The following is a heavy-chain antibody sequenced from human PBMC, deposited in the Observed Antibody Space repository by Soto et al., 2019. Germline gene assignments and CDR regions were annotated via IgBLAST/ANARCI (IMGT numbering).Heavy chain of an antibody. CDR2: VNLIRGT. D-gene: IGHD3-16*01. CDR1: NGSFSDYY. CDR3: ARGKFGFTYYYYYHLDV. Sequence: QVQLQQWGAGLLKPSETLSLTCGVYNGSFSDYYWSWIRQPPGQGLERIGEVNLIRGTSYNSFLKSQVSISIDTSKHLFSLNLNSLTDADLDVYYCARGKFGFTYYYYYHLDVWGKGTTVTVSS. V-gene: IGHV4-34*01. J-gene: IGHJ6*03.